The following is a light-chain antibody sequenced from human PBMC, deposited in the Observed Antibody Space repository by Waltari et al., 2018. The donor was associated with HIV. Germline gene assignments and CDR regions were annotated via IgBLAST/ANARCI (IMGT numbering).Light chain of an antibody. V-gene: IGLV1-40*01. CDR2: GNI. CDR3: QSYDSSLSAWV. CDR1: GSNIGAGYD. J-gene: IGLJ3*02. Sequence: QPVLTQPPSVSGAPGLGVTVSCTGSGSNIGAGYDVHWYQQLPGTAPKLLICGNINRPAGVPDRFSASKSGTSASLAITGLQPEDEADYYCQSYDSSLSAWVFGGGTKLTVL.